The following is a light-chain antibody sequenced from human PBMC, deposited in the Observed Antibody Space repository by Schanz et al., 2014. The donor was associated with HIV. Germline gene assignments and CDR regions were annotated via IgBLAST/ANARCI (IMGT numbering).Light chain of an antibody. CDR3: GTWDSRMSVGFV. J-gene: IGLJ1*01. CDR2: DDH. CDR1: AFNIGQNY. Sequence: QSVLTQPPSMSAAPGQRVTISCAGSAFNIGQNYVSWFQQFPGTAPKLLIYDDHERPSGIPDRFSGSKSGTSATLGITGLQTGDEADYYCGTWDSRMSVGFVFGSGTKLTVL. V-gene: IGLV1-51*01.